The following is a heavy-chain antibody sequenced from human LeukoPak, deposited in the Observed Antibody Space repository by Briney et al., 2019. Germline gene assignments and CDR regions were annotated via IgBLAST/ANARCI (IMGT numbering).Heavy chain of an antibody. D-gene: IGHD5-18*01. V-gene: IGHV1-2*02. CDR2: INPNSGGT. CDR3: ARDIVMVTYWFDP. CDR1: GYTFTSYY. Sequence: ASVKVSCKASGYTFTSYYMHWVRQAPGQGLEWMGIINPNSGGTNYAQKFQGRVTMTRDTSISTAYMELSRLRSDDTAVYYCARDIVMVTYWFDPWGQGTLVTVSS. J-gene: IGHJ5*02.